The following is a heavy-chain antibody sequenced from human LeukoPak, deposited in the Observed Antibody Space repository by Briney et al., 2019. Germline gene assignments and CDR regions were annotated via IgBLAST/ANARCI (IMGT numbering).Heavy chain of an antibody. CDR1: GYTFTGYY. D-gene: IGHD3-22*01. CDR3: AREEANTRIHFDY. V-gene: IGHV1-2*02. J-gene: IGHJ4*02. Sequence: GGSVKVSCKASGYTFTGYYIHWVRQAPGQGLEWVGYINPNSGYTNYAQKVQDRVTVTRDTANSIAYMDLNRQRSNDTAVYYCAREEANTRIHFDYWGQGTLVTVSS. CDR2: INPNSGYT.